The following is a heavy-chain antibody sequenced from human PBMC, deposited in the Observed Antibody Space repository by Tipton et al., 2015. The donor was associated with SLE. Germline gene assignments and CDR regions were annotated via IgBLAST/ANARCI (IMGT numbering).Heavy chain of an antibody. D-gene: IGHD3-10*01. V-gene: IGHV4-59*08. CDR1: GGSISSYY. CDR3: ARWCTTYGFRY. CDR2: IYYSGRT. Sequence: TLALTCTVSGGSISSYYWSWIRQPPGKGLEWIGYIYYSGRTNYNPSLKSRLTISLHTSKNEFSLKLNSVAAADTAVYYCARWCTTYGFRYWGQGTLVTVSS. J-gene: IGHJ4*02.